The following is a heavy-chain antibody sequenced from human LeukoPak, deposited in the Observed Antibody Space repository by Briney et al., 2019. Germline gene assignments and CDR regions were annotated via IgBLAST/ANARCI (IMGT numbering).Heavy chain of an antibody. J-gene: IGHJ4*02. CDR3: ARDGGYSADFDH. D-gene: IGHD5-18*01. CDR2: FWSDGSNK. V-gene: IGHV3-33*01. CDR1: GFTFSNYA. Sequence: GGSLRLSCAACGFTFSNYAMHWVRQAQGKGLEWVAVFWSDGSNKFYADSVKGRFTISRDNSKNMLYLQMNSLRVEDTAVYYCARDGGYSADFDHWGQGTLVTVSS.